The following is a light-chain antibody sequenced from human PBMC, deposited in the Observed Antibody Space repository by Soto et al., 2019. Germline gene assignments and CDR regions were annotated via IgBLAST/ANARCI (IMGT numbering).Light chain of an antibody. CDR3: QQSHNTPYT. Sequence: DIQMTQSPSSLSASVGDRVTITCRASQSVNTYLNWYQKRQGKAPKLLIYAATSLQSGVPPRFSGSGSGTDFNLTISGLQPEDFVTYYCQQSHNTPYTFGLGTMLEVK. CDR2: AAT. V-gene: IGKV1-39*01. J-gene: IGKJ2*01. CDR1: QSVNTY.